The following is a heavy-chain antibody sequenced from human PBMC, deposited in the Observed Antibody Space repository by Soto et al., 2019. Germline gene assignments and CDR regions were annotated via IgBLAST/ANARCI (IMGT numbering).Heavy chain of an antibody. V-gene: IGHV3-30*18. Sequence: QVQLVESGGGVVQPGRSLRLSCAASGFTFSSYGMHWVRQAPGKGLEWVAVISYDGSNKYYADSVKGRFTISRDNSKNPLYLQMNSLRAEDTAVYYCAKDHGYCISTSCHVGDYWGQGTLVTVSS. CDR2: ISYDGSNK. D-gene: IGHD2-2*01. J-gene: IGHJ4*02. CDR3: AKDHGYCISTSCHVGDY. CDR1: GFTFSSYG.